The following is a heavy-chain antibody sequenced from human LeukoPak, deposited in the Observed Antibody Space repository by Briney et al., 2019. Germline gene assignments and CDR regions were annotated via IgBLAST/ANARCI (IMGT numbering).Heavy chain of an antibody. Sequence: SVKVSCKASGGTFSSYAISWVRQAPGQGLEWMGGISPILGTANYAQKFQGRVTITADESTSTAYMELSSLRSEDTAVYYCARVGCSGGSCYSNWFDPWGQGTLVTVSS. CDR3: ARVGCSGGSCYSNWFDP. J-gene: IGHJ5*02. D-gene: IGHD2-15*01. V-gene: IGHV1-69*13. CDR1: GGTFSSYA. CDR2: ISPILGTA.